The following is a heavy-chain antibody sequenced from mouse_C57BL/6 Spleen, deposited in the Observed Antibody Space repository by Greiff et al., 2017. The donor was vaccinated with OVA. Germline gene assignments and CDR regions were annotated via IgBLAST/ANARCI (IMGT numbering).Heavy chain of an antibody. CDR1: GYTFTSYW. V-gene: IGHV1-64*01. D-gene: IGHD2-4*01. Sequence: QVQLQQPGAELVKPGASVKLSCKASGYTFTSYWMHWVKQRPGQGLEWIGMIHPNSGSTNYNEKFKSKATLTADKSSSTAYMQLSSLTSEDSAVYYCARADDYAFAYWGQGTLVTVSA. CDR2: IHPNSGST. CDR3: ARADDYAFAY. J-gene: IGHJ3*01.